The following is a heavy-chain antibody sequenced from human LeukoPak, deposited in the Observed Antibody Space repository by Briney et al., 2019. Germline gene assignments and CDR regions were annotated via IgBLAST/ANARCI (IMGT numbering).Heavy chain of an antibody. CDR2: ISGSSGST. CDR3: AKGISVTSMGIDY. V-gene: IGHV3-23*01. J-gene: IGHJ4*02. Sequence: GGSLRLSCAASGFSFSSYAMSWVRQAPGRGLKWVSTISGSSGSTDYADSVEGRFTVSRDNSRNTLYLQMHSLRAEDTAVYYCAKGISVTSMGIDYWGQGTLVTVSS. D-gene: IGHD4-17*01. CDR1: GFSFSSYA.